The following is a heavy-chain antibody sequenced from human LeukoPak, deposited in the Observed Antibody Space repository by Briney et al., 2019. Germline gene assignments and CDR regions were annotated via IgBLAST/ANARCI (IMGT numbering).Heavy chain of an antibody. V-gene: IGHV1-2*02. Sequence: ASVKVSCKASGYTFTGYYMHWVRQAPGQGLEWMGWINPNSGGTNYAQKFQGRVTMTRDTSISTAYMELSRLRSDDTAMYYCARSFEWSYYFDYWSQGTLVTVSS. CDR2: INPNSGGT. CDR3: ARSFEWSYYFDY. D-gene: IGHD2-8*01. J-gene: IGHJ4*02. CDR1: GYTFTGYY.